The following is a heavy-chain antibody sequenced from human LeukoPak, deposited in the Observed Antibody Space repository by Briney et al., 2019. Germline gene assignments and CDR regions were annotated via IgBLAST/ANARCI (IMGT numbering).Heavy chain of an antibody. D-gene: IGHD5-18*01. Sequence: SETLSLTCTVSGVSITSSSYYWGWIRQPPGKGLEWIGSVYYSGNTYYNPSLKSRVTISVDTSKNQFSLKLSSVTAADTAVYYCARVDTATFDYWGQGTLVTVSS. V-gene: IGHV4-39*07. CDR3: ARVDTATFDY. J-gene: IGHJ4*02. CDR1: GVSITSSSYY. CDR2: VYYSGNT.